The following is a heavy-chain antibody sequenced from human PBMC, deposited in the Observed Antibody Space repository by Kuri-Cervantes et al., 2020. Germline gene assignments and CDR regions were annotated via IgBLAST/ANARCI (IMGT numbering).Heavy chain of an antibody. J-gene: IGHJ4*02. Sequence: SQTLSLTCAVYGGSFSGYYWSWIRQPPGKGLEWIGYIYYSGSTNYNPSLKSRVTISVDTSKNQFSLKLSSVTAADTAVYYCARGPMITFEGVIANWGQGTLVTVSS. CDR2: IYYSGST. V-gene: IGHV4-59*01. D-gene: IGHD3-16*02. CDR1: GGSFSGYY. CDR3: ARGPMITFEGVIAN.